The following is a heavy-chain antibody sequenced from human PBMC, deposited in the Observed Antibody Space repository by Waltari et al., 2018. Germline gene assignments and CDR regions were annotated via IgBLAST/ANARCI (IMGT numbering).Heavy chain of an antibody. CDR1: GFSITSTTHS. CDR3: ATYIGASVGTAAFDV. J-gene: IGHJ3*01. CDR2: VSYSGTT. Sequence: QLQLQESGPRLVRPSETLSLICRASGFSITSTTHSWAWIRQSPGQGLEWFGTVSYSGTTYISPSLKSRVSVSRDTSKNQVSLILGSVTAADMAVYYCATYIGASVGTAAFDVWGQGTMVTVSS. V-gene: IGHV4-39*01. D-gene: IGHD5-12*01.